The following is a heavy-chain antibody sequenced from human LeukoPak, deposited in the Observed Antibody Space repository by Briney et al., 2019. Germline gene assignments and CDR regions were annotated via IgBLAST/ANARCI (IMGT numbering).Heavy chain of an antibody. CDR3: AKESLWFGELSDYYYGMDV. CDR2: ISYDGSNK. Sequence: GGSLRLSCAASGFTFTTYGMHWVRQAPGKGLEWVAVISYDGSNKYNADSVRGRFTISRDNSKNTLYLQMNSLRAEDTAVYYCAKESLWFGELSDYYYGMDVWGQGTTVTVSS. V-gene: IGHV3-30*18. J-gene: IGHJ6*02. CDR1: GFTFTTYG. D-gene: IGHD3-10*01.